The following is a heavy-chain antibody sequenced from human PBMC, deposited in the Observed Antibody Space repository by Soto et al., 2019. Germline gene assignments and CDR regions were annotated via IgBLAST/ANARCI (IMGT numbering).Heavy chain of an antibody. J-gene: IGHJ6*02. Sequence: GGSLRLSCAASGFTFSSYGMHWVRQAPGKGLEWVAVISYDGSNKYYADSVKGRFTISRDNSKNTLYLQMNSLRAEDTAVYYCAKALRYFDWLLHYYGMDVWGQGTTVTVSS. D-gene: IGHD3-9*01. CDR3: AKALRYFDWLLHYYGMDV. CDR1: GFTFSSYG. V-gene: IGHV3-30*18. CDR2: ISYDGSNK.